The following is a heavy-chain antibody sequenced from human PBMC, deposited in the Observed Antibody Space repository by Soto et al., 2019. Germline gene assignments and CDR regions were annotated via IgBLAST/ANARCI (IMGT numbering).Heavy chain of an antibody. D-gene: IGHD5-12*01. J-gene: IGHJ6*02. CDR3: AREDDYNYRYFNYGLDV. V-gene: IGHV3-30*03. CDR1: GCTFKNYA. CDR2: ISFDGDKT. Sequence: GGALRLSWAASGCTFKNYALHWVRQAPGKGLEWVAVISFDGDKTYYADSVKGRFTISRDNFKNTLSLQVKNLRIEDAGVYFCAREDDYNYRYFNYGLDVWGQGTTVTVSS.